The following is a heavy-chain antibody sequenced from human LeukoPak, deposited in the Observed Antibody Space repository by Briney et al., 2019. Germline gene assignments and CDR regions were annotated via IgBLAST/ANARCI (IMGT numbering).Heavy chain of an antibody. D-gene: IGHD5-12*01. V-gene: IGHV1-18*01. CDR2: INTLDGNT. CDR1: GYTFIDYG. J-gene: IGHJ4*02. Sequence: ASVKVSCKASGYTFIDYGFTWLRQVPGQRLEWMGRINTLDGNTDYAQKFQDRVTMTTDTSTNTAYMELRSLRPDDTAVYYCARDRYEFTYWGQGTLVTVSS. CDR3: ARDRYEFTY.